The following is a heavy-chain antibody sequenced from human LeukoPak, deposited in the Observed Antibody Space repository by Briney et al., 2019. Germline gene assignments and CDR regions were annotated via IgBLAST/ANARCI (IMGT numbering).Heavy chain of an antibody. D-gene: IGHD3-9*01. J-gene: IGHJ4*02. Sequence: GGSLRLSCTASGFTFGDYAMTWVRQAPGKGLEWVGFIRSQAYGGTTEYAAPVKGRVSISRDDSKSIAYLQMNSLKTEDTGVYYCTRDSATDDILTGILDYWGQGTLVTVSS. CDR2: IRSQAYGGTT. V-gene: IGHV3-49*04. CDR3: TRDSATDDILTGILDY. CDR1: GFTFGDYA.